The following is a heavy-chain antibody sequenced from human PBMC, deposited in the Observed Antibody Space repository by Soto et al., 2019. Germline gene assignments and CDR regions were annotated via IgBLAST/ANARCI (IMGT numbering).Heavy chain of an antibody. J-gene: IGHJ5*02. CDR2: IFSGDNT. CDR1: GFTISGNY. D-gene: IGHD6-6*01. Sequence: EVQLVEAGGGLIQPGGSLRLSCAASGFTISGNYITWVRQAPGKWLEWVSVIFSGDNTFYSDSVKSRFTISRDSSKNTVYLQLNRLTGAATAVYFCAPRLTLPVLPSFDTWGPVTLLTISS. V-gene: IGHV3-53*01. CDR3: APRLTLPVLPSFDT.